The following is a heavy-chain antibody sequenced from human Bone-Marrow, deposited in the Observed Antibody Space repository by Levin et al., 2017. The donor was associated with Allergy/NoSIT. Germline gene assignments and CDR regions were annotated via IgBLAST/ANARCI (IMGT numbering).Heavy chain of an antibody. CDR3: ARRLGSGSEYSFDY. Sequence: KASETLSLTCTVSGVSISSGIYYWSWIRQPPGNGLEWIGYISHSGSTKYSPSLKSRVTMSADMSKNQFSLKLSSVTAADTAVYYCARRLGSGSEYSFDYWGQGTLVTVSS. CDR1: GVSISSGIYY. V-gene: IGHV4-30-4*01. J-gene: IGHJ4*02. D-gene: IGHD3-10*01. CDR2: ISHSGST.